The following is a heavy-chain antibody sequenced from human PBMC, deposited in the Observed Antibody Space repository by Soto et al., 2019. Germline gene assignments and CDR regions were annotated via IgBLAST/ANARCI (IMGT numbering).Heavy chain of an antibody. J-gene: IGHJ4*02. CDR2: IYYSGST. D-gene: IGHD2-15*01. Sequence: SETLSLTCTVSGGSISSYYWSWIRQPPGKGLEWIGYIYYSGSTNYNPSLKSRVTISVDTSKNQFSLKLSSVTAADTAVYYCARDPATYYFDYWGQGTLVTVSS. CDR3: ARDPATYYFDY. V-gene: IGHV4-59*01. CDR1: GGSISSYY.